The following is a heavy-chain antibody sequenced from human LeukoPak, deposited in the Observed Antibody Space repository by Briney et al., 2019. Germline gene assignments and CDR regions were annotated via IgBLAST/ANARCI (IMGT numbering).Heavy chain of an antibody. D-gene: IGHD5-24*01. CDR3: ARRGDGYNRFDY. V-gene: IGHV4-59*08. CDR2: IYYRGST. J-gene: IGHJ4*02. CDR1: GGSISSYY. Sequence: PSETLSLTCTVSGGSISSYYWSWIRQPPGKGLEWIGYIYYRGSTNYNPSLKSRVTISVDTSKNQFSLNLSSVTAADTAVYYCARRGDGYNRFDYWGQGTLVTVSS.